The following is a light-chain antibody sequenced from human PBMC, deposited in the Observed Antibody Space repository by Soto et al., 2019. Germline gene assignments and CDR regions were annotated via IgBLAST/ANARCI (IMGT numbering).Light chain of an antibody. CDR3: QQYGNSLPYT. Sequence: EIVLTQSPGTLSLSPGERATLFCRASQSVSSSYLAWYQQKPGQAPRLLIYGASSRATGIPDRFSGSGSGTDFTLTISRLEPEDFPVYYCQQYGNSLPYTFGQGTKLEIK. V-gene: IGKV3-20*01. CDR1: QSVSSSY. J-gene: IGKJ2*01. CDR2: GAS.